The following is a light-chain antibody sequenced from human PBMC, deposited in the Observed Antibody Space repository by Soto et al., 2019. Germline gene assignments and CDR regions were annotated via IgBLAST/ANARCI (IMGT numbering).Light chain of an antibody. J-gene: IGKJ1*01. Sequence: DIQMTQSPSTLSASVGDRVTITCRASQSFSRWLAWHQQKPGKAPKLLIYDASSLESGVPLRFSGSGSGTEFSLTISSLQADDSATYYCQHYGDLWTFAKGTK. CDR1: QSFSRW. CDR2: DAS. CDR3: QHYGDLWT. V-gene: IGKV1-5*01.